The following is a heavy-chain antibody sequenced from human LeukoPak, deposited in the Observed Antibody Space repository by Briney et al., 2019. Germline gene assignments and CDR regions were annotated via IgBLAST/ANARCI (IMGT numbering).Heavy chain of an antibody. D-gene: IGHD3-10*01. CDR3: TRDRVGTMVY. J-gene: IGHJ4*02. CDR2: IKEDGSEI. V-gene: IGHV3-7*01. Sequence: GGSLRLSCAASGFTFSSYGMSWVRQAPGKGLEWVANIKEDGSEIYYVDSVKGRFTISRDNAKNSLFLQMNSLRVEDTAVYYCTRDRVGTMVYWGQGTLVSVSS. CDR1: GFTFSSYG.